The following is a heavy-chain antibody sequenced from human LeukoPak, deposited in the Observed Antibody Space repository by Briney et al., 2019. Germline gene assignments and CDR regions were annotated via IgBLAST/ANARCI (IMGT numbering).Heavy chain of an antibody. V-gene: IGHV1-69*04. Sequence: ASVKVSCKASGGTFSSYAISWVRQAPGQGLEWMGRIIPILGIANYAQKFQGRVTITADKSTSTAYMELSSLRFEDTAVYYCASGMVTRFDYWGQGTLVTVSS. D-gene: IGHD5-18*01. CDR2: IIPILGIA. CDR3: ASGMVTRFDY. CDR1: GGTFSSYA. J-gene: IGHJ4*02.